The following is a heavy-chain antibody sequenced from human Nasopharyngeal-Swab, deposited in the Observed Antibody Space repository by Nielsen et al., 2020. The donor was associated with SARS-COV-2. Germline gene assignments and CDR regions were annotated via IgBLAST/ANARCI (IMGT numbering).Heavy chain of an antibody. V-gene: IGHV4-59*01. CDR3: ARDGRDYSSSWYYYYGMDV. CDR1: GGSISSYY. CDR2: IYYSGST. J-gene: IGHJ6*02. Sequence: SETLSLTCTVSGGSISSYYWSWIRQPPGKGLEWIGYIYYSGSTNYNPSLKSRVTISVDASKNQFSLKPSSVTAADTAVYYCARDGRDYSSSWYYYYGMDVWGQGTTVTVSS. D-gene: IGHD6-13*01.